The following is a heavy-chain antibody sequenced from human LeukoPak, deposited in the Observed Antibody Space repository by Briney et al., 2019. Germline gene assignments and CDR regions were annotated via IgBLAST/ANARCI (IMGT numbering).Heavy chain of an antibody. CDR1: GFTFSSYS. CDR3: ARDYDSSGYYIDY. D-gene: IGHD3-22*01. V-gene: IGHV3-30*02. Sequence: PGGSLRLSCAASGFTFSSYSVNWVRQAPGKGLEWVAFIRYDGSNKYYEDSVKGRFTISRDNSKNTLYLQMNSLRAEDTAVYCCARDYDSSGYYIDYWGQGTLVTVSS. J-gene: IGHJ4*02. CDR2: IRYDGSNK.